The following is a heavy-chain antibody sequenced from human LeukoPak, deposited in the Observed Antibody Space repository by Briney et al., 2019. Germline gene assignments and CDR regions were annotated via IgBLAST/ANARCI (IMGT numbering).Heavy chain of an antibody. Sequence: ASVKVSCKASGYAFTHNYIHWVRQAPGQGLDWMGWINPNSGGTNSAQRFQGRVTMTRDTSISTAYMDLSSLRSDDTAVYYCTRGVGTSLFADWGQGTLVTVSS. CDR1: GYAFTHNY. J-gene: IGHJ4*02. V-gene: IGHV1-2*02. CDR2: INPNSGGT. D-gene: IGHD2-2*01. CDR3: TRGVGTSLFAD.